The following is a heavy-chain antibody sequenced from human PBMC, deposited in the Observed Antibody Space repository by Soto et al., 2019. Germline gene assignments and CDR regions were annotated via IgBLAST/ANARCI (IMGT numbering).Heavy chain of an antibody. CDR3: ARRTQYYYGSGSYNWFDP. Sequence: SETLSLTCTVSGGSISSGGYYRSWIRQHPGKGLEWIGYIYYSGSTYYNPSLKSRVTISVDTSKNQFSLKLSSVTAADTAVYYCARRTQYYYGSGSYNWFDPWGQGTLVTVSS. V-gene: IGHV4-31*03. CDR1: GGSISSGGYY. CDR2: IYYSGST. D-gene: IGHD3-10*01. J-gene: IGHJ5*02.